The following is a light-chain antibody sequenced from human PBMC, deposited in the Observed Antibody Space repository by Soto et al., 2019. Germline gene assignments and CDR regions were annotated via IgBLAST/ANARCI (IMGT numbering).Light chain of an antibody. Sequence: DIVMTQSPDSLAVSLGERATINCKSSQTVLNSSNNKNYLTWYQQKPGQPTKVLIYWASTRESGVPDRYNGIVYGTNFTLTIISLQAADAAVYYSQQYYSSPYTFGQETKLEIK. J-gene: IGKJ2*01. CDR2: WAS. CDR3: QQYYSSPYT. V-gene: IGKV4-1*01. CDR1: QTVLNSSNNKNY.